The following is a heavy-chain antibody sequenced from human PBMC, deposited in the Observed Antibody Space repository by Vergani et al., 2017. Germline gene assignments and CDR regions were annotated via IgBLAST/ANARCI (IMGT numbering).Heavy chain of an antibody. CDR2: IYWDDDK. V-gene: IGHV2-5*08. D-gene: IGHD3-22*01. CDR3: ARGQYFYDRSGYYRVWAFDI. J-gene: IGHJ3*02. Sequence: QESGPGLVKPSQTVSLTCTVSGGSISSGGYYWSWTRQHPGKALEWLALIYWDDDKRYSPVLKSRLTITKDTSKNQVGLTMTNMDPVDTATYHCARGQYFYDRSGYYRVWAFDIWGQGTMVTGSS. CDR1: GGSISSGGYY.